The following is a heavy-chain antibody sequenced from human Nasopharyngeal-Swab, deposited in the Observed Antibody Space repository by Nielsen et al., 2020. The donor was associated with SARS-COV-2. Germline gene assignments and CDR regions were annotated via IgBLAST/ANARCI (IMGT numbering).Heavy chain of an antibody. Sequence: SETLSLTCTVSGGSISSYYWSWIRQPPGKGLEWIGEINHSGSTNYNPSLKSRVTISVDTSKNQFSLKLSSVTAADTAVYYCARSHYATRLDYWGQGTLVTVSS. J-gene: IGHJ4*02. CDR3: ARSHYATRLDY. CDR1: GGSISSYY. CDR2: INHSGST. D-gene: IGHD4-17*01. V-gene: IGHV4-34*01.